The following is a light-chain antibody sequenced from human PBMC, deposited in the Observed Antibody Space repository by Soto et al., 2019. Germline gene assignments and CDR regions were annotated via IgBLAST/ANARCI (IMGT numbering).Light chain of an antibody. V-gene: IGLV2-14*01. CDR3: SSYTSSSTRV. CDR1: SSDVGGYNY. Sequence: QSALTQPASVSGSPGQSITISCTGTSSDVGGYNYVSWYQQHPGQAPKLMIYEVSNRPSGVSNRFSGSTSGNTASLTISGLQAEDEAHYYYSSYTSSSTRVFVGGTKVTVL. CDR2: EVS. J-gene: IGLJ3*02.